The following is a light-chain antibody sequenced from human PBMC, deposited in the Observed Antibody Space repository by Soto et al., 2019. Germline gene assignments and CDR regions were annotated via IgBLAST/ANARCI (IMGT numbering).Light chain of an antibody. CDR3: QQGHNWPLT. CDR2: GAS. J-gene: IGKJ2*01. CDR1: QSISSE. V-gene: IGKV3-15*01. Sequence: EIVMTQSPAPLSVSPGESATLSCRASQSISSELAWSQQKPGQPPRLLIYGASTRATGGPARFTGSGSGSDFTLTISGLQSEDFAVYYCQQGHNWPLTFGQGTRLEI.